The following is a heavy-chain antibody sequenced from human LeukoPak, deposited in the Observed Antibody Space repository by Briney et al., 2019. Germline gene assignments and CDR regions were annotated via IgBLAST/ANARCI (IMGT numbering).Heavy chain of an antibody. V-gene: IGHV1-18*04. D-gene: IGHD3-3*01. CDR2: ISPYNGNT. J-gene: IGHJ4*02. CDR1: GYTFTDYG. Sequence: ASVKVSCKTSGYTFTDYGISWVRQGPGQGLEWMAWISPYNGNTSYTQKLQGRVTMTTETSTSTAYMELGSLRSDDTAVYYCARMYLSGLEWLSEYYFDYWGQGTLVTVSS. CDR3: ARMYLSGLEWLSEYYFDY.